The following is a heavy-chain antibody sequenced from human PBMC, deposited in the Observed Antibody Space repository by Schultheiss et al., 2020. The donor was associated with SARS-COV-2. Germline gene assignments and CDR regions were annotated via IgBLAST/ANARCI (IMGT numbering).Heavy chain of an antibody. J-gene: IGHJ4*02. Sequence: GGSLRLSCAASGFTFSSYAMHWVRQAPGKGLEWVAVISYDGKVSHYVDSVKGRFTISRQNSKNTLYLQMNSLRPEDTAVYYCARVRGSSEFDYWGQGTLVTVSS. V-gene: IGHV3-30*14. CDR1: GFTFSSYA. CDR2: ISYDGKVS. CDR3: ARVRGSSEFDY. D-gene: IGHD1-26*01.